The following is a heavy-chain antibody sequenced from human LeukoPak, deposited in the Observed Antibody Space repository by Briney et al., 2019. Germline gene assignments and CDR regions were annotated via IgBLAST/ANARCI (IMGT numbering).Heavy chain of an antibody. Sequence: GGSLRLSCAASGFTFRTYWMHWVRQAPGKGLVWVSRINTDGRTTNYADSVKGRFSISRDNSKDTLYLQMNSLRADDTAVYYCAREILRDGSYLIEDWGQGILVTVSS. CDR2: INTDGRTT. CDR3: AREILRDGSYLIED. J-gene: IGHJ4*02. CDR1: GFTFRTYW. D-gene: IGHD1-26*01. V-gene: IGHV3-74*01.